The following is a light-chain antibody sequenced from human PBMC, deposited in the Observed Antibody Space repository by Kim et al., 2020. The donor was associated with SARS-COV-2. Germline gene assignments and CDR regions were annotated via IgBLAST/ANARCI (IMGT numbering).Light chain of an antibody. CDR3: QQSHSTPQT. CDR2: AAS. Sequence: DIQMTQSPSSLSASVGDRVTITCRASQSISSYLNWYQQKPGNAPKLLIYAASSLQSGVPSRFSGSGSGTDYTLTISSLQPEDFGTYYCQQSHSTPQTFGQGTKVDIK. CDR1: QSISSY. J-gene: IGKJ1*01. V-gene: IGKV1-39*01.